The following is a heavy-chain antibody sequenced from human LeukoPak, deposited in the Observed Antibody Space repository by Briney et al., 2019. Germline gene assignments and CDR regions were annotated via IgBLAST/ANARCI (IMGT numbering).Heavy chain of an antibody. CDR1: GYTFTGYY. V-gene: IGHV1-2*06. J-gene: IGHJ6*03. CDR3: ARAWGSGSYYKALYYYYYMDV. D-gene: IGHD3-10*01. CDR2: INPNSGGT. Sequence: ASVKVSCKASGYTFTGYYMHWVRQAPGQGLEWMGRINPNSGGTNYAQKFQGRVNMTSDTSISTAYMELSRLRSDDTAVYYCARAWGSGSYYKALYYYYYMDVWGKGTTVTVSS.